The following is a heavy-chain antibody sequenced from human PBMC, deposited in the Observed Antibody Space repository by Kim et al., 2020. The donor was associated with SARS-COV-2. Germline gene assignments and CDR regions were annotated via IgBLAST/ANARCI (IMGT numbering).Heavy chain of an antibody. V-gene: IGHV3-23*01. CDR2: ISGSGGST. Sequence: GGSLRLSCAASGFTFSSYAMSWVRQAPGKGLEWVSAISGSGGSTYYADSVKGRFTISRDNSKNTLYLQMNSLRAEDTAVYYCAKVMGGSYYDRYYYYGMDVWGQGTTVTVSS. CDR1: GFTFSSYA. D-gene: IGHD1-26*01. J-gene: IGHJ6*02. CDR3: AKVMGGSYYDRYYYYGMDV.